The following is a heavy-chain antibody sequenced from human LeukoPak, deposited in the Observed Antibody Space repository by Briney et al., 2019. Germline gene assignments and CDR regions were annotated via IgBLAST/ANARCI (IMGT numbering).Heavy chain of an antibody. V-gene: IGHV3-74*01. Sequence: GGSLRLSCAASGFTFSSYWMHWVRQAPGEGLVWVSRINSDGSSTSYADSVKGRFTISRDNAKNTLYLQMNSLRAEDTAVYYCARDLGPTMVRGVNPWFDPWGQGTLVTVSS. CDR2: INSDGSST. D-gene: IGHD3-10*01. CDR3: ARDLGPTMVRGVNPWFDP. CDR1: GFTFSSYW. J-gene: IGHJ5*02.